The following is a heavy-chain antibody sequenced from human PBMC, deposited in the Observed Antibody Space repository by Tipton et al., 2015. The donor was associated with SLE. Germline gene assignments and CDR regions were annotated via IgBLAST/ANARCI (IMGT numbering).Heavy chain of an antibody. CDR1: GGSISSSSYY. CDR2: IYYSGST. J-gene: IGHJ4*02. Sequence: TLSLTCTVSGGSISSSSYYWGWIRQPPGKGLEWIGSIYYSGSTYYNPSLKSRVTISVDTSKNQFSLKLSSVTAAETAVYYCARVRWELLTFFDYWGQGTLVTVSS. V-gene: IGHV4-39*01. D-gene: IGHD1-26*01. CDR3: ARVRWELLTFFDY.